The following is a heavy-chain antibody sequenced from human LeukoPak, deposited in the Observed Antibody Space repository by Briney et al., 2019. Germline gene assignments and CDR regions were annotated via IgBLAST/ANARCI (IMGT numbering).Heavy chain of an antibody. CDR2: INPYNGNT. Sequence: ASVKVSCKASGYTFSSYGISWVRQAPGQGLERMGWINPYNGNTNYAQKFQGRVTMTTDTSTSTAYMELRSLRSDDTAVYYCARDPDGGRDFDYWGQGTLVTVSS. CDR1: GYTFSSYG. D-gene: IGHD4-23*01. CDR3: ARDPDGGRDFDY. V-gene: IGHV1-18*01. J-gene: IGHJ4*02.